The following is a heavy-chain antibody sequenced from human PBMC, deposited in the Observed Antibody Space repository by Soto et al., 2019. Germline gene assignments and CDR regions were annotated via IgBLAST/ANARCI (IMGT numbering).Heavy chain of an antibody. J-gene: IGHJ4*02. D-gene: IGHD6-13*01. V-gene: IGHV3-23*01. CDR1: GXTVSSYS. CDR2: ISGSGGST. CDR3: AKYSEQQLDY. Sequence: GSLRLSCAASGXTVSSYSMSWVRQAPGKGLEWVSAISGSGGSTYYADYVKGLFTISRDNSKNTLYLQMNSLRAEDTAVYYCAKYSEQQLDYWGQGTLVTVSS.